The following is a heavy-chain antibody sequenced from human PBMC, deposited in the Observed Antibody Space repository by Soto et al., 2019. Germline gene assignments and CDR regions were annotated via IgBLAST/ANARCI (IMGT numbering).Heavy chain of an antibody. CDR1: GFTFSDYY. J-gene: IGHJ5*02. Sequence: GGSLRLSCAASGFTFSDYYMSWIRQAPGKGLEWVSYISSSGSTIYYADSVKGRFTISRDNAKNSLYLQRNSLRAEDTAVYYCARDNEYYDILSGYVNWFDPWGQGALVISPQ. CDR3: ARDNEYYDILSGYVNWFDP. V-gene: IGHV3-11*01. D-gene: IGHD3-9*01. CDR2: ISSSGSTI.